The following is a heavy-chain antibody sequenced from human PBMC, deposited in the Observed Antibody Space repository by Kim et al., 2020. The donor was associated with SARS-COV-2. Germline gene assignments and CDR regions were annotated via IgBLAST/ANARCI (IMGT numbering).Heavy chain of an antibody. CDR2: IYYSGST. J-gene: IGHJ4*01. Sequence: SETLSLTCTVSGGSISSSSYYWGWIRQPPGKGLEWIGSIYYSGSTYYNPSLKSRVTISVDTSKNQFSLKLSSVTAADTAVYYCARSLIAVAGTACFDYWG. CDR3: ARSLIAVAGTACFDY. V-gene: IGHV4-39*01. CDR1: GGSISSSSYY. D-gene: IGHD6-19*01.